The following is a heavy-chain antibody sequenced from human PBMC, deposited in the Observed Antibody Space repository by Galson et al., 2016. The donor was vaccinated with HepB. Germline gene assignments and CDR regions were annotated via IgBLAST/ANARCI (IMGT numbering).Heavy chain of an antibody. J-gene: IGHJ6*02. CDR1: GFRFDNYG. CDR3: AREVRSGRFFNHYGMDF. CDR2: ISYDESDK. D-gene: IGHD2-15*01. V-gene: IGHV3-33*01. Sequence: SLRLSCAASGFRFDNYGMHWFRQAPGKGLEWVAVISYDESDKNYAESVRGRFTISRDNSKHTLYLQMNSLRVEDTAVYYCAREVRSGRFFNHYGMDFWGQGATVTVSS.